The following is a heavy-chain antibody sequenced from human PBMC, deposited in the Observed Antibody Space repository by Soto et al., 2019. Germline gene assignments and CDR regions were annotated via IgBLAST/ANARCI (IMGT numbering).Heavy chain of an antibody. CDR2: IYFRGTT. CDR3: ARMNYYDTSGYPFDY. Sequence: PSETLSLTCTLSCASISSYYWSWIRQPPGKGLEWIGYIYFRGTTNYNPSLKSRVTMSADTSKNQFSLKLNSVTAADTAVYYCARMNYYDTSGYPFDYWGQGMMVTVS. CDR1: CASISSYY. V-gene: IGHV4-59*01. J-gene: IGHJ4*02. D-gene: IGHD3-22*01.